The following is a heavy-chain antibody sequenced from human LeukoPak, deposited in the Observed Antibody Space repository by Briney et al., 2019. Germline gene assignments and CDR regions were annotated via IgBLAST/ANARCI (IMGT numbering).Heavy chain of an antibody. Sequence: SETLSLTCTVPGGSVSSGSYYWSWIRQPPGKGLEWIGYIYYSGSTNYNPSLKNRVTISLDTSKNQFSLRLSSVTAADTAVYYCALWFCSRTSCYVDYWGQGTLVTVSS. V-gene: IGHV4-61*01. CDR1: GGSVSSGSYY. CDR2: IYYSGST. D-gene: IGHD2-2*01. CDR3: ALWFCSRTSCYVDY. J-gene: IGHJ4*02.